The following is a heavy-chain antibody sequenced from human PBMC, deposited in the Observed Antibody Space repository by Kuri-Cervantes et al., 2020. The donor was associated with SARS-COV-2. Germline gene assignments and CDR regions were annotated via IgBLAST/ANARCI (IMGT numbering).Heavy chain of an antibody. J-gene: IGHJ6*02. CDR2: IWYDGSNK. Sequence: GESLKISCAASGFTFSSYGMHWVRQAPGKGLEWVAVIWYDGSNKYYADSVKGRFTISRDNSKNTLYLQMNSLRAEDTAVYYCAREEDGYYYYYYAMDVWGQGTTVTVSS. CDR1: GFTFSSYG. D-gene: IGHD5-24*01. V-gene: IGHV3-33*01. CDR3: AREEDGYYYYYYAMDV.